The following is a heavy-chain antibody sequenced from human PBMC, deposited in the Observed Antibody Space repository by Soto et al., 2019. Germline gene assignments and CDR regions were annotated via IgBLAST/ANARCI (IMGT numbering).Heavy chain of an antibody. J-gene: IGHJ6*02. CDR3: ARDTITRSSGPINYYYYYGMDV. D-gene: IGHD3-22*01. CDR1: GGSISSGGYY. V-gene: IGHV4-31*03. CDR2: IYYSGST. Sequence: QVQLQESGPGLVKPSQTLSLTCTVSGGSISSGGYYWSWIRQHPGKGLEWIGYIYYSGSTYYNPSLKSRVTIAVDKSKNQFSLKLSSVTAADTAVYYCARDTITRSSGPINYYYYYGMDVWGQGTTVTVSS.